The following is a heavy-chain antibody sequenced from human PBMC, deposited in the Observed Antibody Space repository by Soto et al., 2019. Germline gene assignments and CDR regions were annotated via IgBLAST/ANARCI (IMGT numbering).Heavy chain of an antibody. J-gene: IGHJ3*01. D-gene: IGHD3-3*01. Sequence: QDQLVQSGAEVKKPGASVKVSCKASVFTSSGISWVRQAPGQRLEWMGWISTHNGNTIYAQKFQGRVIMTMDTSTTTVYRELRSLRPDDTAVYLCAREGILGIFDAYDLWGQGTMVTVSS. CDR2: ISTHNGNT. CDR3: AREGILGIFDAYDL. CDR1: VFTSSG. V-gene: IGHV1-18*04.